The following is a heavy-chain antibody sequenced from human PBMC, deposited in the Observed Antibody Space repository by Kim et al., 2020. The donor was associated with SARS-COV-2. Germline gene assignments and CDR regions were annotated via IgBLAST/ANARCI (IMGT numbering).Heavy chain of an antibody. V-gene: IGHV4-34*01. CDR3: ARGRRYGGNSGMNYYYYYGMDV. CDR2: INHSGST. J-gene: IGHJ6*02. D-gene: IGHD4-17*01. CDR1: GGSFSGYY. Sequence: SETLSLTCAVYGGSFSGYYWSWIRQPPGKGLEWIGEINHSGSTNYNPSLKSRVTISVDPSKNQFSLKLSSVTAADTAVYYCARGRRYGGNSGMNYYYYYGMDVWGQGTTVTVSS.